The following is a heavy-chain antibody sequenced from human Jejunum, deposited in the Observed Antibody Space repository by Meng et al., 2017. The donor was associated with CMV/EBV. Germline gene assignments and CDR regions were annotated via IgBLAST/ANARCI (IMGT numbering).Heavy chain of an antibody. J-gene: IGHJ5*02. V-gene: IGHV3-30*04. CDR3: AKDGGDSDLDP. CDR1: GIPFWCCA. CDR2: ISSNGNTT. D-gene: IGHD3-3*01. Sequence: SCAAFGIPFWCCALHWVRQAPGKGLAWVTAISSNGNTTYYTGSMKGRFTISSDNSKNTLYLQINSLRAEDTAVYYCAKDGGDSDLDPWGQGTLVTVSS.